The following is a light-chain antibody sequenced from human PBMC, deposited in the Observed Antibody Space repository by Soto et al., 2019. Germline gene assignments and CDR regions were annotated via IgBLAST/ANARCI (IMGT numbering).Light chain of an antibody. CDR3: QQYNNWPPLT. V-gene: IGKV3-15*01. CDR1: QSVSTN. J-gene: IGKJ4*01. CDR2: GAS. Sequence: EIVMTQSPATLSVSPGERATLSCRASQSVSTNLAWYQQKPGQATRLLIYGASTRATGVPARFSGSGSGTEFTLTISRLQSEDLAVYCCQQYNNWPPLTFGGGNTVDIK.